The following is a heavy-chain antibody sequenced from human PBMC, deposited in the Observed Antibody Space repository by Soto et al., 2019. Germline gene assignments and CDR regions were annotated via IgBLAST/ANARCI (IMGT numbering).Heavy chain of an antibody. J-gene: IGHJ4*02. CDR3: ARVLSLGSTWYFDY. V-gene: IGHV4-38-2*02. D-gene: IGHD6-13*01. CDR2: SHHGGGT. Sequence: SETLALTCTVSASSITDASYWGWIRQPPGKGLEWIGSSHHGGGTYYNPSLKSRVTISVDTSKNQLSLKLTSVAAADAAVYYCARVLSLGSTWYFDYWGQGTQVTVSS. CDR1: ASSITDASY.